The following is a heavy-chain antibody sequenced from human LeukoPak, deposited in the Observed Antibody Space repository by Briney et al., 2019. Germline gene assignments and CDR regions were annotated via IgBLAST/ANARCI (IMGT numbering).Heavy chain of an antibody. CDR2: IRSKPFSGTT. V-gene: IGHV3-49*04. CDR3: TRDPFYGDSKSHFDY. CDR1: GCTFGDYG. Sequence: GGSLTLSCTVCGCTFGDYGMSWVRQAPAKGLEWLGFIRSKPFSGTTESAASVKGRFTISRDDSKRIAYLQMNSLKTEDTAVYYCTRDPFYGDSKSHFDYWGQGTLVTVSS. J-gene: IGHJ4*02. D-gene: IGHD4-17*01.